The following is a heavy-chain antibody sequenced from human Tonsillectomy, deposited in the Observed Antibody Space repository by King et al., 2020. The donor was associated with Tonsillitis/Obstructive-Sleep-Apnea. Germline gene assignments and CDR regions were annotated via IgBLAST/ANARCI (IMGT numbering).Heavy chain of an antibody. J-gene: IGHJ4*02. CDR3: ARDFRGFSGNYFFDY. CDR1: GFTVSSNY. Sequence: VQLVESGGGLVQPGGSLRVSCAASGFTVSSNYMSWVRQAPGKGLEWVSVIYSGGGTYYADSVKDRFTISRDNSKNTLYLQMNSLRAEDTAVYYCARDFRGFSGNYFFDYWGQGALVTVSS. D-gene: IGHD1-26*01. V-gene: IGHV3-66*01. CDR2: IYSGGGT.